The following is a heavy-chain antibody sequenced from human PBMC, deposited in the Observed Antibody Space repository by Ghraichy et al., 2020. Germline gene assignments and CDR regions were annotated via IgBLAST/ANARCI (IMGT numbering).Heavy chain of an antibody. Sequence: LTCAASGFTVSSNYMSWVRQAPGKGLEWVSVIYSGGSPYYADSVKGRFTISRDNSKNTLYLQMNRLRAEDTAVYYCASMITFGGAKGMAVWGKGTTVTVSS. V-gene: IGHV3-53*01. CDR3: ASMITFGGAKGMAV. D-gene: IGHD3-16*01. CDR1: GFTVSSNY. J-gene: IGHJ6*04. CDR2: IYSGGSP.